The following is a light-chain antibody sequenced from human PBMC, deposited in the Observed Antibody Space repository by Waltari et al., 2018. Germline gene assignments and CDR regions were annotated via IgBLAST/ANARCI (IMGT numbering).Light chain of an antibody. Sequence: EIVMTQSPAPLSVSPGENVTLSCRASQSISSYLAWYQQKPGQAPRLLIHDASTRATSIPARFGGSGSGTEFTLTISSLQSEDFAVYYCQQYDKWPLTFGGGTEVEIK. CDR1: QSISSY. CDR3: QQYDKWPLT. V-gene: IGKV3-15*01. J-gene: IGKJ4*01. CDR2: DAS.